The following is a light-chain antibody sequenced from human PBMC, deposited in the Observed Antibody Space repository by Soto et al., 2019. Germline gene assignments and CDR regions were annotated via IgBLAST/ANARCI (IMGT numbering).Light chain of an antibody. Sequence: DIVMTQTPLSLSVTPGQPASISCRSSESLLGGDGKTYLFWFLQKPGQPSQLLISDVSNRLSGVPDRFSGSGSGTDFTLKISRVEADDVGVYYCIQNTQLLTFGGGTKVEIK. J-gene: IGKJ4*01. V-gene: IGKV2D-29*01. CDR2: DVS. CDR3: IQNTQLLT. CDR1: ESLLGGDGKTY.